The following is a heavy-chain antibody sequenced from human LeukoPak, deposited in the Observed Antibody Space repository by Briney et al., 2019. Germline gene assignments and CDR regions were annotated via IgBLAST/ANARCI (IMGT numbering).Heavy chain of an antibody. CDR2: ISGSGGST. D-gene: IGHD3-10*01. V-gene: IGHV3-23*01. J-gene: IGHJ6*03. CDR1: GFTFSSYG. Sequence: GGSLRLSCAASGFTFSSYGMSWVRQAPGKGLEWVSAISGSGGSTYYADSVKGRFTISRDNSKNTLYLQMNSLRAEDTAVYYCAKDRVVRGVTWGYYYYYMDVWGKGTTVTISS. CDR3: AKDRVVRGVTWGYYYYYMDV.